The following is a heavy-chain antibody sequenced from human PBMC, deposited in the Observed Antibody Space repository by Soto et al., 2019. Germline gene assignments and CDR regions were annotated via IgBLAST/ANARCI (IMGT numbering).Heavy chain of an antibody. J-gene: IGHJ6*02. CDR2: ISYDGSDK. D-gene: IGHD5-12*01. V-gene: IGHV3-30*18. Sequence: GGSLRLSCRVSGFTFNNSGMHWVRQAPGKGLEWMAVISYDGSDKYYADSVKGRVIISRDNSKNTLNLEMNSPRAEDTAIYYCVKDRVPGAYGNYYGMDVWGQGTTVTVSS. CDR3: VKDRVPGAYGNYYGMDV. CDR1: GFTFNNSG.